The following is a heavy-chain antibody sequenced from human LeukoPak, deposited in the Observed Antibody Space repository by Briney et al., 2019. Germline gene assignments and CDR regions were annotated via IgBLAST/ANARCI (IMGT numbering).Heavy chain of an antibody. Sequence: ASVKVSCKASGYTFTSYDINWVRQATGQGLEWMGWMNPNSGNTGYAQKLQGRVTMTRNTSISTAYMELSSLRSEDTAVYYCAREHDFWSGYSDWGQGTLVTVSS. D-gene: IGHD3-3*01. CDR2: MNPNSGNT. J-gene: IGHJ4*02. CDR1: GYTFTSYD. V-gene: IGHV1-8*01. CDR3: AREHDFWSGYSD.